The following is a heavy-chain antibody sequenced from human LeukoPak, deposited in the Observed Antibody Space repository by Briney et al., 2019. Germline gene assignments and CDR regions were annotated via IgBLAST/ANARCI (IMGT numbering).Heavy chain of an antibody. CDR3: ATGVVVVPAAIVDI. J-gene: IGHJ3*02. V-gene: IGHV1-24*01. Sequence: VASVKVSCKVSGYTLTELSMHWVRQAPGKGLEWMGGFDPEDGETIYAQKFQGRVTMTEDTSTDTAYMELSSLRSEDTAVYYCATGVVVVPAAIVDIWGQGTMVTVSS. CDR1: GYTLTELS. CDR2: FDPEDGET. D-gene: IGHD2-2*01.